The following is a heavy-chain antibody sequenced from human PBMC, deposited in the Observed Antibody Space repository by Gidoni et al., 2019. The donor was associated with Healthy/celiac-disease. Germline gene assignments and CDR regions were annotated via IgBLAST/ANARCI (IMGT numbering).Heavy chain of an antibody. J-gene: IGHJ4*02. Sequence: EVQLVESGGGLVQPGRSLRLSCAASGFTFDDYAMHWVRQAPGKGLEWVSGISWNSGSIGYADSVKGRFTISRDNAKNSLYLQMNSLRAEDTALYYCAKDWDDSGELLRFDYWGQGTLVTVSS. CDR3: AKDWDDSGELLRFDY. D-gene: IGHD1-26*01. CDR2: ISWNSGSI. CDR1: GFTFDDYA. V-gene: IGHV3-9*01.